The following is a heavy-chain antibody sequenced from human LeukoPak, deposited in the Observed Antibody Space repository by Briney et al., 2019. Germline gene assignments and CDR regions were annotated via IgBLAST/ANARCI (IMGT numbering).Heavy chain of an antibody. V-gene: IGHV3-23*01. CDR1: GFTFSIYA. Sequence: GGSLRLSCAASGFTFSIYAMSWVRQAPGKGLEWVSAISGSGGSTYYADSVKGRFTISRDNSKNTLYLQMNSLRAEDTAVYYCATLLWFGELQFDYWGQGTLVTVSS. CDR3: ATLLWFGELQFDY. CDR2: ISGSGGST. D-gene: IGHD3-10*01. J-gene: IGHJ4*02.